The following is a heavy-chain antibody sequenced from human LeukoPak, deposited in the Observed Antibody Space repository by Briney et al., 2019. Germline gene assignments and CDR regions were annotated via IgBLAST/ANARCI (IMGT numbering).Heavy chain of an antibody. D-gene: IGHD1-26*01. CDR1: GGSISSHY. CDR3: VRGIVGTTRHFDF. V-gene: IGHV4-4*07. Sequence: PSETLSLTCTVSGGSISSHYWSWIRQPAGKGLEWVGRIFASGSTNYNPSLRSRVTMSVDTSKNQFSLKLRSVTDADTAVYYCVRGIVGTTRHFDFWGQGALVTVSS. J-gene: IGHJ4*02. CDR2: IFASGST.